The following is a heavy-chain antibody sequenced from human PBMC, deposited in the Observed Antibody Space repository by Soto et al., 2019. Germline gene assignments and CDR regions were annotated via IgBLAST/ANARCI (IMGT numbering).Heavy chain of an antibody. J-gene: IGHJ4*02. D-gene: IGHD6-13*01. V-gene: IGHV1-46*01. Sequence: ASVNVSCKASGYTFTSYYMHWVRQAPGQGLEWMGIINPSGGSTSYAQKFQGRVTMTRDTSTSTVYMELSSLRSEDTAVYYCARDIPRSIAAAGIADYWGQGTLVTVSS. CDR3: ARDIPRSIAAAGIADY. CDR1: GYTFTSYY. CDR2: INPSGGST.